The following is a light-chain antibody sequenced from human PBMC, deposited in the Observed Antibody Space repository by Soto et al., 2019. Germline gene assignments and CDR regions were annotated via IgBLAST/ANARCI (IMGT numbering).Light chain of an antibody. CDR1: QSISSW. J-gene: IGKJ5*01. CDR3: EQYLSYPIT. Sequence: DIRMTQAPSTLSASGGDRVTITCRARQSISSWSAWYQQKPGKAPKSLIYKASSLESGVPSRFSGSGSGTEFTLTLSSLQSDDFATYYCEQYLSYPITFGQGTRLEIK. CDR2: KAS. V-gene: IGKV1-5*03.